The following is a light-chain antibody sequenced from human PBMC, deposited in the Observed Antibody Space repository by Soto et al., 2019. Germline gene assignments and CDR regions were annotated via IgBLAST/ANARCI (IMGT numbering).Light chain of an antibody. CDR1: SSDVGGYNY. V-gene: IGLV2-14*03. CDR2: DVS. Sequence: QSALTQPASVSGSPGQSITISCTGTSSDVGGYNYVSWYQHHPGKAPKLMISDVSNRPSGVSNRFSGSKSGNTASLTISGLHAEDEAIYYCSSFTSSNTAIFGGGTQLTVL. J-gene: IGLJ2*01. CDR3: SSFTSSNTAI.